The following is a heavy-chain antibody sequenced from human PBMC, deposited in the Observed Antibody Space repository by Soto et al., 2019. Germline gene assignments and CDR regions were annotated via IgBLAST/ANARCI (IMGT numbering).Heavy chain of an antibody. CDR3: ARDRQDIVVVPAAYYYGMDV. CDR1: GFTFSSYS. D-gene: IGHD2-2*01. Sequence: PGGSLRLSCAASGFTFSSYSMNWVRQAPGKGLEWVSYISSSSSTIYYADSVKGRFTISRDNAKNSLYLQMNSLRDEDTAVYYCARDRQDIVVVPAAYYYGMDVWGQGTTVTVS. CDR2: ISSSSSTI. V-gene: IGHV3-48*02. J-gene: IGHJ6*02.